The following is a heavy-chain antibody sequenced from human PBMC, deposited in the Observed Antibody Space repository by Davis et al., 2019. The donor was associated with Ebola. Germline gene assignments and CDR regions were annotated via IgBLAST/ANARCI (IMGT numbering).Heavy chain of an antibody. V-gene: IGHV1-18*01. CDR2: INGFNGNT. J-gene: IGHJ4*02. CDR1: GYSFNSYG. Sequence: AASVKVSCKASGYSFNSYGISWVRQAPGQGLEWMGWINGFNGNTNYAQKLQGRVNMTTDPLANIAYMELRGLRSDETAVYYCARGRYPTSSLDFWGQGTPVTVSS. CDR3: ARGRYPTSSLDF. D-gene: IGHD6-6*01.